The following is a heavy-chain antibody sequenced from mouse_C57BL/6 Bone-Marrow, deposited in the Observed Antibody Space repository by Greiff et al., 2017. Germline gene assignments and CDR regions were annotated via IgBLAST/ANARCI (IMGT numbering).Heavy chain of an antibody. J-gene: IGHJ3*01. Sequence: VKLMESGPGLVQPSQSLSITCTVSGFSLTSYGVHWVRQSPGKGLEWLGVIWRGGSTDYNAAFMSRLSITKDNSKSQVFFKMNSLQADDTAIYYCAKKSPLNWAFAYWGQGTLVTVSA. CDR3: AKKSPLNWAFAY. CDR2: IWRGGST. V-gene: IGHV2-5*01. CDR1: GFSLTSYG. D-gene: IGHD4-1*01.